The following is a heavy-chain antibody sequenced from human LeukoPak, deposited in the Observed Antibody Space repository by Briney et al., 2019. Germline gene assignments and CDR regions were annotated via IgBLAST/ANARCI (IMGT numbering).Heavy chain of an antibody. J-gene: IGHJ4*02. V-gene: IGHV3-30*04. CDR3: ARDGHSSGSFDY. Sequence: GRSLRLSCAASGFTFSNYAMHWVRKAPGKGLEWVAVISYHGRNKYFADSVQGRFTISRDNSKSTLYLQMNSLRPEDTAVYYCARDGHSSGSFDYWGQGTLVTVSS. CDR2: ISYHGRNK. D-gene: IGHD3-10*01. CDR1: GFTFSNYA.